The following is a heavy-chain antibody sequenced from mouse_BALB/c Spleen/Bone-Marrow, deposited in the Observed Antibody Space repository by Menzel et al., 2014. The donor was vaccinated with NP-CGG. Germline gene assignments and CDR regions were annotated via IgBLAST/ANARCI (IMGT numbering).Heavy chain of an antibody. D-gene: IGHD2-12*01. J-gene: IGHJ4*01. V-gene: IGHV1S81*02. Sequence: QVQLQQSGAELVKPGASVKLSCKASGYTFSSDYMYWVKQRPGQGLERIGEINPSNGGTNFNEKFKSKATLTVDKSSSTAYMQLSSLTSEDSAVYYCTRSRRAMDYWGQGTSVTVSS. CDR1: GYTFSSDY. CDR3: TRSRRAMDY. CDR2: INPSNGGT.